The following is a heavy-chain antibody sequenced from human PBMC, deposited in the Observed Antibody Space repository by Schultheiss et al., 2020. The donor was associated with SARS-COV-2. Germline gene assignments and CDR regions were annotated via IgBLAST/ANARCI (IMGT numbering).Heavy chain of an antibody. D-gene: IGHD2-2*01. CDR2: INHSGST. CDR3: ARGRYCSSTSCYDRYYYYGMDV. Sequence: SETLSLTCAVYGGSFSGYYWSWIRQPPGKGLEWIGEINHSGSTNYNPSLKSRVTISVDTSKNQFSLKLSSVTAADTAVYYCARGRYCSSTSCYDRYYYYGMDVWGQGTTVTV. CDR1: GGSFSGYY. J-gene: IGHJ6*02. V-gene: IGHV4-34*01.